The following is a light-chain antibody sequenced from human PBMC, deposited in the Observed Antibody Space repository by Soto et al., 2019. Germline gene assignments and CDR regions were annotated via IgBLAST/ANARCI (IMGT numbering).Light chain of an antibody. J-gene: IGLJ1*01. Sequence: QSALTQPRSVSGSPGQSVTISCTGTSSDVGGCNYVSWYQQHPGKAPKLMIYDVSKRPSGVPDRFSGSKSGNTASLTTSGLQAEDEADYYCCSYAGSFRVFGTGTKVTVL. V-gene: IGLV2-11*01. CDR1: SSDVGGCNY. CDR2: DVS. CDR3: CSYAGSFRV.